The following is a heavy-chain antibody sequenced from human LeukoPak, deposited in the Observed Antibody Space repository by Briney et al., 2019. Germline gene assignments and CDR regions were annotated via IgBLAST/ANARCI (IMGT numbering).Heavy chain of an antibody. J-gene: IGHJ4*02. Sequence: GGSLRLSCAASGFTFSSYAMSWVRQAPGEGLEWVSAISGSGGSTYYADSVKGRFTISRDNSKNTLYLQMNSLRAEDTAVYYCAKISGYDMGYYFDYWGRGTLVTVSS. CDR3: AKISGYDMGYYFDY. D-gene: IGHD5-12*01. V-gene: IGHV3-23*01. CDR2: ISGSGGST. CDR1: GFTFSSYA.